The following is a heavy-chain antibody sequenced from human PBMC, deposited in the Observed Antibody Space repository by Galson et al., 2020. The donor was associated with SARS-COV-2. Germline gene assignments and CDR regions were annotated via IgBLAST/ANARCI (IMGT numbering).Heavy chain of an antibody. CDR2: TYYRSQWST. D-gene: IGHD6-13*01. CDR3: AGRVAGAGSLHI. Sequence: SQTLSLTCAISGDSVSSNSAAWNWIRQSPSRGLEWLGRTYYRSQWSTDYAVSVKSRITINPDTSKNQFSLQLNSVTPEDTAIYYCAGRVAGAGSLHIWGQGTMIIVSS. V-gene: IGHV6-1*01. J-gene: IGHJ3*02. CDR1: GDSVSSNSAA.